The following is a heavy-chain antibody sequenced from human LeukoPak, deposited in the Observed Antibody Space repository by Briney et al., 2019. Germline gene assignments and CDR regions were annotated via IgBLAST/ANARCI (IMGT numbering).Heavy chain of an antibody. CDR1: GGSISSGDYY. Sequence: SETLSLTCTVSGGSISSGDYYWSWIRQPPGKGLEWIGYIYYSGSTYYNPSLKSRVTISVDTSKNQFSLKLSSVTAADTAVYYCARGLSSGIANDYWGQGTLVTVSS. CDR3: ARGLSSGIANDY. V-gene: IGHV4-30-4*08. CDR2: IYYSGST. J-gene: IGHJ4*02. D-gene: IGHD1-26*01.